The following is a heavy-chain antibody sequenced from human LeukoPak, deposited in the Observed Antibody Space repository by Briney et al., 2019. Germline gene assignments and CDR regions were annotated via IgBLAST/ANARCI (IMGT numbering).Heavy chain of an antibody. CDR3: ARSGSYYYYYYMDV. Sequence: ASVKVSCKASGYTFTSYGISWVRQAPGQGLEWMGWISAYNGNANYAQKLQGRVTMTTDTSTSTAYMELRSLRSDDTAVYYCARSGSYYYYYYMDVWGKGTTVTVSS. CDR1: GYTFTSYG. V-gene: IGHV1-18*01. D-gene: IGHD1-26*01. CDR2: ISAYNGNA. J-gene: IGHJ6*03.